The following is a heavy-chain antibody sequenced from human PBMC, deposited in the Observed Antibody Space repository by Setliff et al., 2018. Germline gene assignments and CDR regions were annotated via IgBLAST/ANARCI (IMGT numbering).Heavy chain of an antibody. CDR3: VRGGDILTGY. D-gene: IGHD3-9*01. CDR1: GFTFSTYS. V-gene: IGHV3-23*01. CDR2: ISGDSLYI. J-gene: IGHJ4*02. Sequence: HPGGSLRLSCAASGFTFSTYSMSWVRQAPGKGLEWISAISGDSLYIYYSDSVRGRFTISRDNSKNTLYLQMDSLRVEDTAVYYCVRGGDILTGYWGQGTLVTVS.